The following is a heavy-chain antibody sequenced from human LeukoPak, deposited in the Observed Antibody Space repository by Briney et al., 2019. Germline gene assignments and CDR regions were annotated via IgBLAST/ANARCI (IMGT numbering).Heavy chain of an antibody. CDR1: GFTFSSYA. Sequence: GGSLRLSCAASGFTFSSYAMSWVRQAPGKGLEWVAFIRYDGSNKYYADSVKGRFTISRDNSMNTLYLQMNSLRAEDTAVYYCAKDDTRGSSWSYYFDYWGQGTLVTVSS. D-gene: IGHD6-13*01. CDR2: IRYDGSNK. CDR3: AKDDTRGSSWSYYFDY. J-gene: IGHJ4*02. V-gene: IGHV3-30*02.